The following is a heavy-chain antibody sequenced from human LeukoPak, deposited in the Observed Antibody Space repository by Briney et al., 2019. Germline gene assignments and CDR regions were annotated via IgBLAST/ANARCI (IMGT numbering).Heavy chain of an antibody. V-gene: IGHV1-18*01. CDR2: ISTYYGNT. CDR3: ARDEGYCTITTCYRNWFDP. CDR1: GYTFTNHG. Sequence: ASVKVSCKASGYTFTNHGISWVRQAPGQGLEWMGWISTYYGNTNYAQKLQGRVTMTTDTSTSTAFMELRSLRSDDTAVYYCARDEGYCTITTCYRNWFDPRGQGTLVTVSS. D-gene: IGHD2-2*01. J-gene: IGHJ5*02.